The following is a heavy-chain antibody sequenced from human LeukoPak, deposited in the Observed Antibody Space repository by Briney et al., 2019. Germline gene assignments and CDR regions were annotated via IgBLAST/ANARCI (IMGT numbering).Heavy chain of an antibody. CDR1: GFTFSSYA. Sequence: GGSLRLSCAASGFTFSSYAMHWVRQAPGKGLEWVAVISYDGSNKYYADSVKGRFTISRDNSKNTLYLQMNSLRAEDTAVYYCAREDSSSYAFDYWGQGTLVTVSS. CDR2: ISYDGSNK. V-gene: IGHV3-30-3*01. D-gene: IGHD6-13*01. CDR3: AREDSSSYAFDY. J-gene: IGHJ4*02.